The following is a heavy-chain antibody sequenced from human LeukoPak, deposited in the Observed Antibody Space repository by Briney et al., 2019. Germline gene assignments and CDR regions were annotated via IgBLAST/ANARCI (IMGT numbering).Heavy chain of an antibody. CDR1: RGSISSYY. CDR2: IYYRGST. Sequence: PSETLSLTCTVSRGSISSYYWSWIRQPPGQGREWIGYIYYRGSTDYNPSLKSRVNISVDTSRNQFSLKLSSVTAADTAVYFCARVRVSSGSHPWYFDYWGQGTLVTVSS. D-gene: IGHD3-22*01. V-gene: IGHV4-59*01. CDR3: ARVRVSSGSHPWYFDY. J-gene: IGHJ4*02.